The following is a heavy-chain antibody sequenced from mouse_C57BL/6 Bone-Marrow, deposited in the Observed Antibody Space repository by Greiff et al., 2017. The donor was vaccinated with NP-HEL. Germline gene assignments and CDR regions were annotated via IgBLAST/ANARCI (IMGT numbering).Heavy chain of an antibody. CDR1: GFTFSDYG. V-gene: IGHV5-17*01. CDR2: ISSGSSTI. J-gene: IGHJ4*01. CDR3: ASPHSYYAMDY. Sequence: EVMLVESGGGLVKPGGSLKLSCAASGFTFSDYGMHWVRQAPEKGLEWVAYISSGSSTIYYADTVKGRFTISRDNAKNTLFLQMTSLRSEDTAMYYCASPHSYYAMDYWGQGTSVTVSS.